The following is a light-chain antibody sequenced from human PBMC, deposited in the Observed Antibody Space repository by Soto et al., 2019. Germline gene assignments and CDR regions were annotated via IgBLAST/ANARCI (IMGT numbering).Light chain of an antibody. CDR1: SIDVGGYDY. V-gene: IGLV2-8*01. CDR2: EVT. J-gene: IGLJ1*01. CDR3: SSYAGSNNLV. Sequence: QSALTQPPSASGSPGQSVNISCTGTSIDVGGYDYVSWYQQHPGKAPKLMIYEVTKRPSGVPDRFSGSKSGNTASLTVSGLQAEDEADYYCSSYAGSNNLVFGTGTKVTVL.